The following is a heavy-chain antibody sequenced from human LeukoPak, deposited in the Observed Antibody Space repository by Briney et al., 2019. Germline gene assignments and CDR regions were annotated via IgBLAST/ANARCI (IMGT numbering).Heavy chain of an antibody. J-gene: IGHJ3*02. V-gene: IGHV1-69*05. CDR1: GGTFSSYA. CDR2: IIPIFGTA. Sequence: ASVKVSCKASGGTFSSYAISWVRQAPGQGLEWMGGIIPIFGTANYAQKFQGRVTMTRDMSTSTVYMELSSLRSEDTAVYYCAREPPPGNTMMGPGGAFDIWGQGTMVTVSS. D-gene: IGHD3-22*01. CDR3: AREPPPGNTMMGPGGAFDI.